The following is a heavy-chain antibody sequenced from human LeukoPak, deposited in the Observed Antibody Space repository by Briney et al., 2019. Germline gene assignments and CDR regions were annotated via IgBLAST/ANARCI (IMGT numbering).Heavy chain of an antibody. CDR1: GYTFTGYG. J-gene: IGHJ4*02. CDR3: ARSHSYDSREFDY. CDR2: ISPYNGIT. Sequence: ASVKVSCKASGYTFTGYGINWVRQAPGQGLEWMGWISPYNGITNYAQKVQGRVTMTTDTSTSTAYMELRSLRSDDTAVYYCARSHSYDSREFDYWGQGTLVTVSS. V-gene: IGHV1-18*01. D-gene: IGHD3-22*01.